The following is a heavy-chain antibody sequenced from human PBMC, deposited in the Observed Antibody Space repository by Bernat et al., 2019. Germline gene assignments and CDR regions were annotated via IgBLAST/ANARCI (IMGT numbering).Heavy chain of an antibody. J-gene: IGHJ6*02. V-gene: IGHV2-5*02. Sequence: QITLKESGPTLVKPTQTLTLTCTFSGFSLSTSGLGVGWIRQPPGKALQRLALIYWDDDKRYSPSLKSRLTITKDTSKNQVVLTMTNMDPVDTATYYCARFGSSPLFNCYYYGMDVWGQGTTVTVSS. CDR2: IYWDDDK. CDR3: ARFGSSPLFNCYYYGMDV. CDR1: GFSLSTSGLG. D-gene: IGHD3-10*01.